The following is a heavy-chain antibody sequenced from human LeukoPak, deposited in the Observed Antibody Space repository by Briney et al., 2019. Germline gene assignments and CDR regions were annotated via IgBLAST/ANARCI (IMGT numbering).Heavy chain of an antibody. Sequence: SETLSLTCTVSGGSISSYYWSWIRQPPGKGLEWIGYIYYSGSTNYNPSLKSRATISVDTSKNQFSLKLSSVTAADTAVYYCARVRMTTVTTGYYYYYGMDVWGKGTTVTVSS. D-gene: IGHD4-17*01. CDR1: GGSISSYY. J-gene: IGHJ6*04. CDR2: IYYSGST. V-gene: IGHV4-59*01. CDR3: ARVRMTTVTTGYYYYYGMDV.